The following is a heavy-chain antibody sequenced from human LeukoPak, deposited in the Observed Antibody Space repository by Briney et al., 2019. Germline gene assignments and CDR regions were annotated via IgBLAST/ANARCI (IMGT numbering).Heavy chain of an antibody. CDR2: IYHSGST. V-gene: IGHV4-30-2*01. J-gene: IGHJ4*02. Sequence: SQTLSLTCTVSGGSISSGGYYWSWIRQPPGKGLEWIGYIYHSGSTYYNPSLKSRVTISVDRSKNQFSLKLSSVTAADTAVYYCAREATGYCSSTSCYGKGGLLDYWGQGTLVTVSS. D-gene: IGHD2-2*01. CDR1: GGSISSGGYY. CDR3: AREATGYCSSTSCYGKGGLLDY.